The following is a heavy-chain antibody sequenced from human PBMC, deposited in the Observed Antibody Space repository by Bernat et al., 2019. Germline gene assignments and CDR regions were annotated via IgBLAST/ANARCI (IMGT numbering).Heavy chain of an antibody. J-gene: IGHJ6*02. Sequence: QVQLVQSGAEVKKPRSSVMVSCKASGGTFSSYAISWVRQAPGQGLAWMGGSIPIFGTANYAQKFQGRVTITADESTSTAYMELSSLRSEDTAVYYCARARVTMVRGVIPYYGMDVWGQGTTVTVSS. CDR1: GGTFSSYA. V-gene: IGHV1-69*01. CDR3: ARARVTMVRGVIPYYGMDV. D-gene: IGHD3-10*01. CDR2: SIPIFGTA.